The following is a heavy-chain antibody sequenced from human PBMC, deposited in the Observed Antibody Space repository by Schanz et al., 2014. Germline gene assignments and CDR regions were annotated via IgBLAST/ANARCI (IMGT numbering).Heavy chain of an antibody. Sequence: QVQLVQSGAEVKKPGSSVNVSCEASGGTFGRYTISWLRQAPGLGLEWKGRNIHVLGVTKYAQKLQGRDTITGAQSKNTDFMEVSSMTSEDTALYYRARWGVEMATIRDAFDLWGQGTMVTVS. CDR1: GGTFGRYT. CDR2: NIHVLGVT. J-gene: IGHJ3*01. V-gene: IGHV1-69*02. D-gene: IGHD3-10*01. CDR3: ARWGVEMATIRDAFDL.